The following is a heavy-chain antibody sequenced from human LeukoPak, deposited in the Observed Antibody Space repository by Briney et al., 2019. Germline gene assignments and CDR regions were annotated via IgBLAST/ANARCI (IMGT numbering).Heavy chain of an antibody. J-gene: IGHJ4*02. D-gene: IGHD6-6*01. Sequence: GGSLRLSCAASGFTFDDYTMHWVRQAPGKGLEWVSLISWDGGSTYYADSVKGRFTISRDNSKNSLYLQMNSLRTEDTALYYCAKDYSSSSGIDYWGQGTLVTVSS. CDR2: ISWDGGST. CDR3: AKDYSSSSGIDY. V-gene: IGHV3-43*01. CDR1: GFTFDDYT.